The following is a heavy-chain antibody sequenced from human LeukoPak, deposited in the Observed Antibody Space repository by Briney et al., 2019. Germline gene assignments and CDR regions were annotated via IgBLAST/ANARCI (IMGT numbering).Heavy chain of an antibody. V-gene: IGHV3-21*01. Sequence: GRSLRLSCAASGFTFSNYGMHWVRQAPGKGLEWVSSISSSSSYIYYADSVKGRFTISRDNAKNSLYLQMNSLRAEDMAVYYCARGDPIAAAGTVLFDYWGQGTLVTVSS. CDR3: ARGDPIAAAGTVLFDY. J-gene: IGHJ4*02. CDR1: GFTFSNYG. D-gene: IGHD6-13*01. CDR2: ISSSSSYI.